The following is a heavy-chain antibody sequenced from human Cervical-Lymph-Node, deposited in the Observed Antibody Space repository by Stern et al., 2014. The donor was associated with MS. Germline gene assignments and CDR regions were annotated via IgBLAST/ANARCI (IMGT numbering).Heavy chain of an antibody. CDR1: GDSLSSNH. V-gene: IGHV4-59*08. D-gene: IGHD3-10*01. CDR3: ARRVRGMDY. J-gene: IGHJ4*02. CDR2: VYYSGST. Sequence: QVQLQESGPGLVKPSETLSLTCTVSGDSLSSNHWSWIRQFPGKGLEWIGYVYYSGSTNYNPSLKSRVNISVDMSTNQLPLQLSHVTAADTAVYYCARRVRGMDYWGQGTLVTVSS.